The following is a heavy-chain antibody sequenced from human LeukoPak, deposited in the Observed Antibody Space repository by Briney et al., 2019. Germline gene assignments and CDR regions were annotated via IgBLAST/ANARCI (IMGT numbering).Heavy chain of an antibody. CDR3: ARNHTTYYDFWGGYYYYYGMDV. Sequence: ASVKVSCKASGYTFTSYGISWVRQAPGQGLEWMGWISAYNGNTNYAQKLQGRVTMTTDTSTSTAYMELRSLRSDDTAVYYCARNHTTYYDFWGGYYYYYGMDVWGQGTTVTVSS. CDR1: GYTFTSYG. V-gene: IGHV1-18*01. CDR2: ISAYNGNT. J-gene: IGHJ6*02. D-gene: IGHD3-3*01.